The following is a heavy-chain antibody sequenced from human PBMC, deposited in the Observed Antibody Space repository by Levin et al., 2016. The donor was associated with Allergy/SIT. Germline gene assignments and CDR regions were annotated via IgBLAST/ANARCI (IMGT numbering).Heavy chain of an antibody. CDR1: GGSISSYY. CDR3: ARDLLVGAIDY. J-gene: IGHJ4*02. CDR2: IYYSGST. Sequence: SETLSLTCTVSGGSISSYYWSWIRQPPGKGLEWIGYIYYSGSTNYNPSLKSRVTISVDTSKNQFSLKLSSVTAADTAVYYCARDLLVGAIDYWGRGNPGHRLL. D-gene: IGHD1-26*01. V-gene: IGHV4-59*01.